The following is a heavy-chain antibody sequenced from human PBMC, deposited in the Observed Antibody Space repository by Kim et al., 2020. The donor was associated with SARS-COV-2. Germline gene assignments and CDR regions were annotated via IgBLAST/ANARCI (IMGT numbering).Heavy chain of an antibody. D-gene: IGHD3-10*01. CDR2: IDPSDSYT. V-gene: IGHV5-10-1*01. Sequence: GESLKISCKGSGYSFTSYWISWVRQMPGKGLEWMGRIDPSDSYTNYSPSFQGHVTISADKSISTAYLQWSSLKASDTAMYYCARLVGELSGRNNWFDPWGQGTLVTVSS. CDR1: GYSFTSYW. CDR3: ARLVGELSGRNNWFDP. J-gene: IGHJ5*02.